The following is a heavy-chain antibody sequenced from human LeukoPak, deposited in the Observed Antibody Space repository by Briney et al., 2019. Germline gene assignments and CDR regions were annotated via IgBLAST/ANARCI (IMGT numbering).Heavy chain of an antibody. CDR1: SGSISSYY. D-gene: IGHD6-6*01. CDR2: IYYSGST. Sequence: LETLSLTCTVSSGSISSYYWSWIRQPPGKGLEWIGYIYYSGSTNYKPSLKSRVTISVDTSKNQFSLKLSSVTAADTAVYYCARALVGRGNWFDPWGQGTLLTASS. V-gene: IGHV4-59*01. CDR3: ARALVGRGNWFDP. J-gene: IGHJ5*02.